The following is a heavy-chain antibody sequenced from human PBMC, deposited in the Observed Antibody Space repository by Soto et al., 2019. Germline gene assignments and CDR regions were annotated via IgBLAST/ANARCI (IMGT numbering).Heavy chain of an antibody. CDR2: IIPIFGTA. Sequence: SVKVSCKASGGTFSSYAISWVRQAPGQRLEWMGGIIPIFGTANYAQKFQGRVTITADESMSTAYMELSSLRSEDTAVYYCARDSSSGYHFYYYGMDFCGQGTTVTLSS. CDR1: GGTFSSYA. D-gene: IGHD3-22*01. V-gene: IGHV1-69*13. CDR3: ARDSSSGYHFYYYGMDF. J-gene: IGHJ6*02.